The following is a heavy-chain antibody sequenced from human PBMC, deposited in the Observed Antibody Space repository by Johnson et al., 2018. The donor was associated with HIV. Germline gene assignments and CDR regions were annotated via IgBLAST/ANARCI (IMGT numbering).Heavy chain of an antibody. J-gene: IGHJ3*02. V-gene: IGHV3-30*14. CDR1: GFTFSSYA. Sequence: QVQLVESGGGVVQPGGSLRLSCAASGFTFSSYAMHWVRQAPGKGLEWVAVISYDGSNKSYADSMKGRFTISRDNSKNTLYLQMNSLRADDTAVYYCARDALESPWAFDIWGQGTLVTVSS. D-gene: IGHD1-1*01. CDR2: ISYDGSNK. CDR3: ARDALESPWAFDI.